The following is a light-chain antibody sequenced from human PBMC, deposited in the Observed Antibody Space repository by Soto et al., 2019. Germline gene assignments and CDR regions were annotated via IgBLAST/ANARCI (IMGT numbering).Light chain of an antibody. J-gene: IGLJ1*01. CDR1: SSDVGGYNY. CDR3: SSYTSSSTYV. Sequence: QSALTQPASVSGSPGQSITITCTGTSSDVGGYNYVSWYQQYSGKAPKLMIYDVSNRPSGASNRFSGSKSGNTASLTISGLQAEDEADYYCSSYTSSSTYVFGTGTKVTVL. CDR2: DVS. V-gene: IGLV2-14*01.